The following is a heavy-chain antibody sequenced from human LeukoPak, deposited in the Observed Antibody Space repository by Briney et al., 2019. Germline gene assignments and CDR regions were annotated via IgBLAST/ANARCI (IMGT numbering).Heavy chain of an antibody. D-gene: IGHD3-22*01. Sequence: SETLSLTCTVSSGSISSNSYYWGWIRQPPGKGLEWIGSIYYSGSTYYNPSLKSRVTISVDTSKNQFSLKLSSVTAADTAVYYCARLMDPDYYDSSGYLIWGQGTLVTVSS. V-gene: IGHV4-39*01. CDR3: ARLMDPDYYDSSGYLI. CDR1: SGSISSNSYY. J-gene: IGHJ4*02. CDR2: IYYSGST.